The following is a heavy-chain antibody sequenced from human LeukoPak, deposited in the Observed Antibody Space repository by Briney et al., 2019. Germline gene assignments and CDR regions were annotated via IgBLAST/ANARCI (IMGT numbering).Heavy chain of an antibody. CDR1: GYSFTNYW. D-gene: IGHD2-21*01. CDR2: IYPGDSDT. V-gene: IGHV5-51*01. Sequence: GESLKISCKGSGYSFTNYWIGWVRQMPGEGLEWMGTIYPGDSDTRYSPSFQGQVTISADKSISTAYLQWRSLKASDSAMYYCASGDSIDYWGQGTLVTVSS. CDR3: ASGDSIDY. J-gene: IGHJ4*02.